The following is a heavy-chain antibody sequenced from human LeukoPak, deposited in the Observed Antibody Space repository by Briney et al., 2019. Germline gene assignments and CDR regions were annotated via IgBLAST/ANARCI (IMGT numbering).Heavy chain of an antibody. V-gene: IGHV4-34*01. D-gene: IGHD3-22*01. Sequence: SETLPLTCAVYSGSFSGYYWSWIRQPPGKGLEWIGEINHRGNTNYNPSFMTRVTISVDTSKNQFSLKLSSVTAADTAVYYCARRTYDSGWVIEYWGQGNLVTVSS. J-gene: IGHJ4*01. CDR1: SGSFSGYY. CDR3: ARRTYDSGWVIEY. CDR2: INHRGNT.